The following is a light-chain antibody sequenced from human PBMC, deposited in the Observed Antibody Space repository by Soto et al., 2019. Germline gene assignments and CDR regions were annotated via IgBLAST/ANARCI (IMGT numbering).Light chain of an antibody. CDR3: QLYGISPH. Sequence: EIVMTQSPATLSVSPGERATLSCRASRSVGSDLAWYQQKPGQAPRLLIYASSNRATGIPDRFSGSASGTDFTLTINRLEPEDFAVYYCQLYGISPHFGQGTRLEIK. J-gene: IGKJ5*01. CDR1: RSVGSD. V-gene: IGKV3D-15*01. CDR2: ASS.